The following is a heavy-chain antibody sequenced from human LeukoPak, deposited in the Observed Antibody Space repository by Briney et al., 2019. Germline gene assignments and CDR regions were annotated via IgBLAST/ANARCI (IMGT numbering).Heavy chain of an antibody. CDR3: ARRVVTASYYYYMDV. CDR2: ISSSSSTI. J-gene: IGHJ6*03. CDR1: GFTFSNAW. V-gene: IGHV3-48*01. Sequence: GGSLRLSCAASGFTFSNAWMSWVRQAPGKGLEWVSYISSSSSTIYYADSVKGRFTISRDNAKNSLYLQMNSLRAEDTAVYYCARRVVTASYYYYMDVWGKGTTVTVSS. D-gene: IGHD2-21*02.